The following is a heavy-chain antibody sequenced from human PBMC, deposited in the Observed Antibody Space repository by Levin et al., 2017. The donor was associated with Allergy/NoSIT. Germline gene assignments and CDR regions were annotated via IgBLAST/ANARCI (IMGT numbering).Heavy chain of an antibody. CDR3: ARHAYCSGGSCHNSYYYMDV. D-gene: IGHD2-15*01. Sequence: GSLRLSCTVSGGSISSYYWSWIRQPPGKGLEWIGYIYYSGSTNYNPSLKSRVTISVDTSKNQFSLKLSSVTAADTAVYYCARHAYCSGGSCHNSYYYMDVWGKGTTVTVSS. V-gene: IGHV4-59*08. CDR1: GGSISSYY. CDR2: IYYSGST. J-gene: IGHJ6*03.